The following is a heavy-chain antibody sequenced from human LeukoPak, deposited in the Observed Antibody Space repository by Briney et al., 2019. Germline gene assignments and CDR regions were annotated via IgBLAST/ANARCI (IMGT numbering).Heavy chain of an antibody. Sequence: GGSLRLSCAASGFTFSSYWMHWVRQAPGKGLAWVSRINFDGSTTNYADSVKGRFTISRDNAKNTLYLQMNSLRAEDTAVYYCIRSVQSGFDIWGQGTWSPSLQ. J-gene: IGHJ3*02. V-gene: IGHV3-74*01. CDR1: GFTFSSYW. D-gene: IGHD3-3*01. CDR3: IRSVQSGFDI. CDR2: INFDGSTT.